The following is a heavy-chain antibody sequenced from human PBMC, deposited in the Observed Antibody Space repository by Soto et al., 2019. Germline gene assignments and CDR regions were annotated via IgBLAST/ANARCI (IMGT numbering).Heavy chain of an antibody. Sequence: QVQLVQSGAEVKKPGASVKVSCKASGYTFTNYAMHWVRQAPGQRLEWMGWINAGNGNTKYSQKFQGRVTITRDTSASAADMELSSLRSEDTAVYYCARGASLYWYFDLWGRGALVTVSS. CDR3: ARGASLYWYFDL. CDR2: INAGNGNT. V-gene: IGHV1-3*01. CDR1: GYTFTNYA. J-gene: IGHJ2*01.